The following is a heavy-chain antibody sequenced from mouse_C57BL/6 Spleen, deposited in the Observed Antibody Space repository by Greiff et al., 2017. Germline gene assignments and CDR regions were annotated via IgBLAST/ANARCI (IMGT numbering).Heavy chain of an antibody. CDR2: INYDGSST. D-gene: IGHD4-1*01. CDR3: ARGDWDYAMDY. J-gene: IGHJ4*01. CDR1: GFTFSDYY. Sequence: EVKVEESEGGLVQPGSSMKLSCTASGFTFSDYYMAWVRQVPEKGLEWVANINYDGSSTYYLDSLKSRFIISRDNAKNILYLQMSSLKSEDTATYYCARGDWDYAMDYWGQGTSVTVSS. V-gene: IGHV5-16*01.